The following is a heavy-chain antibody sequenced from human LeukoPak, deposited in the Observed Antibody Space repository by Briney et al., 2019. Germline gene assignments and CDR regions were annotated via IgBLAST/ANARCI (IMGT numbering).Heavy chain of an antibody. D-gene: IGHD5-12*01. CDR2: IYYSGST. CDR3: ARLGGYSGYDFDY. CDR1: GGSTSSYY. J-gene: IGHJ4*02. Sequence: KPSETLSLTCTVSGGSTSSYYWSWIRQPPGKGLEWIGYIYYSGSTNYNPSLKSRVTISVDTSKNQFSLKLSSVTAADTAVYYCARLGGYSGYDFDYWGQGTLVTVSS. V-gene: IGHV4-59*08.